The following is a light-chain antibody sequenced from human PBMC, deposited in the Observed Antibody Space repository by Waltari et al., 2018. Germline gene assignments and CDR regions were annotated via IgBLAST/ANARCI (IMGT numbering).Light chain of an antibody. Sequence: YHQLPGAAPRLLIYDNNERASGIPDRFSASKSGTSATLGITGLQIEGEADYYCATWDNSLREVVFGGGTKLTVL. J-gene: IGLJ2*01. CDR2: DNN. V-gene: IGLV1-51*01. CDR3: ATWDNSLREVV.